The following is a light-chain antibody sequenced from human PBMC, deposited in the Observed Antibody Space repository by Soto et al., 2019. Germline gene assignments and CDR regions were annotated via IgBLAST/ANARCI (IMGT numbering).Light chain of an antibody. J-gene: IGKJ1*01. CDR3: QQYGSSGT. V-gene: IGKV1-39*01. CDR1: QSISTY. CDR2: GAS. Sequence: DIQMTQSPSSLSASVGDRVTFTCRASQSISTYLNWYEQKPGQAPNLLIYGASNLQSGVPSRLSGSGSGTDFTLTISRLEPEDFAVYYCQQYGSSGTFGQGTKVDIK.